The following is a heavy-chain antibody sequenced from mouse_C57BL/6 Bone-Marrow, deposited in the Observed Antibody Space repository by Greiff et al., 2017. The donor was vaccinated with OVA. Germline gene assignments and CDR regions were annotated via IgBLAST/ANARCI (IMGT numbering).Heavy chain of an antibody. Sequence: VQLQQSGAELVKPGASVKMSCKASGYTFTSYWMHWVKQRPGQGLEWIGEIDPSDSYTNYNQKFKGKSTLTVDKSSSTAYMQLSSLTSEDSAVYYCARRDYYGSSPFAYWGQGTLVTVSA. V-gene: IGHV1-69*01. J-gene: IGHJ3*01. D-gene: IGHD1-1*01. CDR1: GYTFTSYW. CDR2: IDPSDSYT. CDR3: ARRDYYGSSPFAY.